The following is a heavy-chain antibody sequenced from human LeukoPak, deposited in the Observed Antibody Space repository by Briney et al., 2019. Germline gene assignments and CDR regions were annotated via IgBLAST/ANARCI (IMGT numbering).Heavy chain of an antibody. CDR3: AREGYGDYARYYFDY. CDR2: IYYSGST. D-gene: IGHD4-17*01. V-gene: IGHV4-31*03. J-gene: IGHJ4*02. Sequence: SETLSLTCTVSGGSISSGGYYWSWIRQHPGKGLEWIGYIYYSGSTYYNPSLKSRVTMSVDTSKNQFSLKLSSVTAADTAVYYCAREGYGDYARYYFDYWGQGTLVTVSS. CDR1: GGSISSGGYY.